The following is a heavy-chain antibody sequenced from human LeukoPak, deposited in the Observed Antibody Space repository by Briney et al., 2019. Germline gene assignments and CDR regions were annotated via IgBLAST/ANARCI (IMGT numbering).Heavy chain of an antibody. CDR2: IYYSGST. J-gene: IGHJ4*02. CDR3: AREDVEMATIIDY. V-gene: IGHV4-59*12. Sequence: SETLSLTCTVSGGSISSYYWSWIRQPPGKGLEWIGYIYYSGSTNYNPSLKSRVTISVDTSKNQFSLKLSSVTAADTAVYYCAREDVEMATIIDYWGQGTLVTVSS. D-gene: IGHD5-24*01. CDR1: GGSISSYY.